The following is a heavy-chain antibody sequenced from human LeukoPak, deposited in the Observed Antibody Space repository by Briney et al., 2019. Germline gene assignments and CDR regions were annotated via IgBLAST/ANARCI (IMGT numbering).Heavy chain of an antibody. J-gene: IGHJ2*01. CDR2: IHYTGGT. V-gene: IGHV4-59*08. CDR3: VRWNYLYNSYYYSDWYFDL. Sequence: SETLSLTCSVSGDSISSYYWSWIRRPTGEGVEWIGYIHYTGGTNYNTSLKSRVTMSLDTSKNQLSMELMSVTAADTAVNYCVRWNYLYNSYYYSDWYFDLWGRGTLVTVSS. CDR1: GDSISSYY. D-gene: IGHD3-22*01.